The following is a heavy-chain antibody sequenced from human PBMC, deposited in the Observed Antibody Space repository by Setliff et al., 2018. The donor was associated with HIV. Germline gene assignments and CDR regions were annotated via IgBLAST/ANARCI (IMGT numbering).Heavy chain of an antibody. CDR3: ARGRGRYYDSRSYLDY. V-gene: IGHV1-8*03. CDR2: MNPNSDNT. J-gene: IGHJ4*02. Sequence: ASVKVSCKASGYSFISYDINWVRQATGQGLEWMGWMNPNSDNTGYAQKFQGRVTISRNTSISTAYMELSGLRSEDTAVYYCARGRGRYYDSRSYLDYWGQGTLVTVSS. D-gene: IGHD3-22*01. CDR1: GYSFISYD.